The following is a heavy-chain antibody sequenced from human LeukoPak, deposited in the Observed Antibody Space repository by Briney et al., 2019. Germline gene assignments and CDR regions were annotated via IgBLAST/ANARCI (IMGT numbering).Heavy chain of an antibody. CDR3: ARERTAARNWFDP. J-gene: IGHJ5*02. CDR1: GYTFTGYY. CDR2: INPNSGGT. Sequence: ASVKVSCKASGYTFTGYYMHWVRQAPGQGLEWMGWINPNSGGTNYAQKFQGRVTMTRDTSISTAYMELSRLRSDDTAVYCCARERTAARNWFDPWGQGTLVTVSS. V-gene: IGHV1-2*02. D-gene: IGHD6-6*01.